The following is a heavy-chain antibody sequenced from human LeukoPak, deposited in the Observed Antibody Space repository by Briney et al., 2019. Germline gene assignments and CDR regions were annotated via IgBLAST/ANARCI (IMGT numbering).Heavy chain of an antibody. CDR1: GYTFTSFA. J-gene: IGHJ4*02. CDR2: INTITGNP. V-gene: IGHV7-4-1*02. CDR3: ARDVTPGTFDY. D-gene: IGHD1-1*01. Sequence: ASVKVSCKASGYTFTSFAMNWVRQAPGQGLEWMGWINTITGNPTYAQGFTGRFVFSLDTSVSTAYLQISSLKAEDTAVYYCARDVTPGTFDYWGQGTMVTVSS.